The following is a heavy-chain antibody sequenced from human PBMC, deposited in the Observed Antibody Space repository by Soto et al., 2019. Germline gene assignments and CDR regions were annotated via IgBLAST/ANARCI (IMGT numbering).Heavy chain of an antibody. J-gene: IGHJ3*02. CDR1: GFTFNEYS. V-gene: IGHV3-9*01. CDR3: AKVQQNAFDI. D-gene: IGHD6-13*01. Sequence: PGGSLRLACAASGFTFNEYSMXWFRQAPGKGLEWVSGISWNSGSIGYADSVKGRFTISRDNAKNSLYLQMNSLRAEDTALYYCAKVQQNAFDIWGQGTMVTVSS. CDR2: ISWNSGSI.